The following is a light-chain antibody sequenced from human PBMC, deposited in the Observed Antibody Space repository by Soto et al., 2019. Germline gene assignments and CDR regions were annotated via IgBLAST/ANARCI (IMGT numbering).Light chain of an antibody. V-gene: IGKV3-20*01. CDR2: DAS. J-gene: IGKJ5*01. Sequence: EIVLTQSPGTLSLSPGERATLSCRASQSVSSYLAWYQQKPGQAPRLLIYDASSGTTGIPDRFSGSGSGTDFTLTISRLEPEDFAVYFCQQYGSLPITFGQGTRWRL. CDR3: QQYGSLPIT. CDR1: QSVSSY.